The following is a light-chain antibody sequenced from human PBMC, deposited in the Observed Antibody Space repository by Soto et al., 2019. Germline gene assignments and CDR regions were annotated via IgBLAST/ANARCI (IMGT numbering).Light chain of an antibody. V-gene: IGKV1-39*01. CDR1: QSISSY. CDR2: AAS. CDR3: QQSYSTLWT. J-gene: IGKJ1*01. Sequence: DIQMTQSPSSLSASVGDSVTITCRASQSISSYLNWYQQKPGKAPKLLIYAASSLQSGVPSRFSGSGSGTDVTLTISSLQPEDFATYYCQQSYSTLWTFGQGTKVAIK.